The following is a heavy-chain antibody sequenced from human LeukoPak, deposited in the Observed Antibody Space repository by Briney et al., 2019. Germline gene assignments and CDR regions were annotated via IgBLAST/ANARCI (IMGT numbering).Heavy chain of an antibody. Sequence: PPETLSLTCTVSGGSISSYYWSWIRQPPGKGLEWIGYIYSSGSTNYSPSLKSRVTISVDTSKNHFSLKPNSVTAADTAVYFCARSAYTRASFDYWGPGTLVTVSS. J-gene: IGHJ4*02. CDR3: ARSAYTRASFDY. V-gene: IGHV4-59*01. CDR2: IYSSGST. CDR1: GGSISSYY. D-gene: IGHD2-21*01.